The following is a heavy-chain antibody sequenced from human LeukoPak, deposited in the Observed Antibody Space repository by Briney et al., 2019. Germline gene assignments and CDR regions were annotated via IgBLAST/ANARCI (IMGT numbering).Heavy chain of an antibody. D-gene: IGHD1-26*01. CDR1: GGSISRGDNY. J-gene: IGHJ4*01. V-gene: IGHV4-31*03. Sequence: SETLSLTCTVSGGSISRGDNYWSWIRQHPGKGLEWIGYIYHSKNTYYNPSLKSRVTVSVDTSKNQFSLKLRSVTAADTAVYYCARDLGRYLNNFFDYWGHGALVTVSS. CDR3: ARDLGRYLNNFFDY. CDR2: IYHSKNT.